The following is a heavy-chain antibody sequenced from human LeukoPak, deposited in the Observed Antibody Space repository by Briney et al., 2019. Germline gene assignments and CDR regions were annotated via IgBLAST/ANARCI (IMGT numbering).Heavy chain of an antibody. D-gene: IGHD2-21*02. J-gene: IGHJ4*02. CDR3: VKSSSSQTAEDF. Sequence: GGSLRLSCAASGFDFSNYGMHWVRQAPGKGLEWVTFIQYDGINKYYGDSVRGRFTISRDNSKNTLYLQMHSLRVEDTAMYYCVKSSSSQTAEDFWGQGTLVTVPS. CDR1: GFDFSNYG. CDR2: IQYDGINK. V-gene: IGHV3-30*02.